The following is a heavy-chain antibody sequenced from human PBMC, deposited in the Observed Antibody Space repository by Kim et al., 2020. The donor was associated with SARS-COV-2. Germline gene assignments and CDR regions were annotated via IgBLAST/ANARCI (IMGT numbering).Heavy chain of an antibody. CDR2: IKRKTDGETT. Sequence: GGSLRLSCVVSGFTFSDAWMSWVRQAPGKGLEWVGRIKRKTDGETTGYAAPVKGRFTVSRDDSKNTLYLQMDRLETEDTAVYYCTTAPVLGHCSSTTCDWHYWSQGALATVSA. CDR3: TTAPVLGHCSSTTCDWHY. CDR1: GFTFSDAW. V-gene: IGHV3-15*01. J-gene: IGHJ4*02. D-gene: IGHD2-2*01.